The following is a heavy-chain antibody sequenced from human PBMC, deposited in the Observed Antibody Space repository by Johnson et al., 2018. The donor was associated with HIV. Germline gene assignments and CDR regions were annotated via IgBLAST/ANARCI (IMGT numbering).Heavy chain of an antibody. Sequence: VLLLESGGGLVQPGGSLRLSCAASGFTFDDYGMNWVRQAPGKGLEWVSGINWNGGSTGYADSVKGRFTMSRDSAKNSLYLQMNSLRAEDTALYYCARDFGSFGECTAFDVWGQGTMVTVSS. CDR1: GFTFDDYG. V-gene: IGHV3-20*04. D-gene: IGHD3-10*01. CDR2: INWNGGST. J-gene: IGHJ3*01. CDR3: ARDFGSFGECTAFDV.